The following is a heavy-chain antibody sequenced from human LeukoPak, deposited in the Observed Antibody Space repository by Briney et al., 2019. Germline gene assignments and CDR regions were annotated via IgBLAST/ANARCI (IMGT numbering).Heavy chain of an antibody. CDR3: ATYRQVLLPFES. Sequence: GGSLRLSCAASGFTFSNYDMHWVRQATGKGPEWVSTIDTAGDTYYPGSVKGRFTVSRENAKNSLYLQMNSLRAEDTAIYYCATYRQVLLPFESWGQGTLVTVSS. J-gene: IGHJ4*02. V-gene: IGHV3-13*01. CDR2: IDTAGDT. D-gene: IGHD2-8*02. CDR1: GFTFSNYD.